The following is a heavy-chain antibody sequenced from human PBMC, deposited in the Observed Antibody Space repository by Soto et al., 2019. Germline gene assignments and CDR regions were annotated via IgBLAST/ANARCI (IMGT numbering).Heavy chain of an antibody. D-gene: IGHD6-13*01. J-gene: IGHJ4*02. V-gene: IGHV1-46*01. CDR2: ITPGGGIT. CDR1: GYTFTTYD. Sequence: QVQLVQSGAEVKKPGASVRVSCKASGYTFTTYDIHWVRQAPGLGLEWMGIITPGGGITSYAQKFKGRITMTRDTSTSTVYMEPSSLRSEDTAMYYCAKVLSELVPRYFDTWGQGTLVTVSS. CDR3: AKVLSELVPRYFDT.